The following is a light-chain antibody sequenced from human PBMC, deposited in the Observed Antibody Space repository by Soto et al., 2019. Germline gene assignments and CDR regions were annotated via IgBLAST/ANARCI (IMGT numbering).Light chain of an antibody. Sequence: QLVLTQSPSASASLGASVKLTCTLSSGHSSYAIAWHQQQPEKGPRYLMKLDSDGSHTKGDAIPDRFSGSSSGAERYLTISRLQYEDEADYYCQTWGTGIHVVFGGGTKVTVL. CDR1: SGHSSYA. CDR2: LDSDGSH. V-gene: IGLV4-69*01. CDR3: QTWGTGIHVV. J-gene: IGLJ2*01.